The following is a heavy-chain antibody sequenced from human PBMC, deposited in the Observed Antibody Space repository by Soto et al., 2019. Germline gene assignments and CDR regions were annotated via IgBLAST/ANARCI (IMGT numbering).Heavy chain of an antibody. CDR1: GGSVSSGGYY. CDR3: ARAGSYRYFDY. D-gene: IGHD3-10*01. J-gene: IGHJ4*02. Sequence: QVQLQESGPGLVKPSETLSLTCSVSGGSVSSGGYYWSWIRQPPGKGLEWIGCIYYSGSTDYNPSLKSRVTMSLDKSKNQFYLQLNSVTAADTAVYFCARAGSYRYFDYWGQGTLVTVSS. V-gene: IGHV4-61*08. CDR2: IYYSGST.